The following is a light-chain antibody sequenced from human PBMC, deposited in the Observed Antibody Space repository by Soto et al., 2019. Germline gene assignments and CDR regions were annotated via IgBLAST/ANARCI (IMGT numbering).Light chain of an antibody. CDR1: QSVSSSY. Sequence: IVVTRSAGPRTFCAGEEATLSSRASQSVSSSYLAWYQQKPGQAPRLLIYGASSRATGIPDRFSGSGSGTDFTLTISRLEPEDFAVYYCQQYGSSRTFGQGTKVDIK. CDR2: GAS. V-gene: IGKV3-20*01. CDR3: QQYGSSRT. J-gene: IGKJ1*01.